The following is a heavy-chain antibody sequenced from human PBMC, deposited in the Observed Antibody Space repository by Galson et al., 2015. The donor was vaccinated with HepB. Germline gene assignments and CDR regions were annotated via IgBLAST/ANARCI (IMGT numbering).Heavy chain of an antibody. CDR1: GFTFSSYA. Sequence: SLRLSCAASGFTFSSYAMSWVRQAPGKGLEWVSTISGSGGRTYYADSVKGRFTISRDNSKNTLYLQMNSLRAEDTAIYYCAKILQDIDYWGQGTLVTVSS. J-gene: IGHJ4*02. CDR2: ISGSGGRT. V-gene: IGHV3-23*01. D-gene: IGHD1-26*01. CDR3: AKILQDIDY.